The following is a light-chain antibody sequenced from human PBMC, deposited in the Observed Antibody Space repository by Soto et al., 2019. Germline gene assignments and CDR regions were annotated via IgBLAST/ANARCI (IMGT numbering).Light chain of an antibody. J-gene: IGKJ5*01. CDR2: GTF. Sequence: EVLMTQSPATLSVSPGERATLSCRASQSVSGKLAWYQQKPGQAPRLLIYGTFTRATGVPARFSGSGFGTDFTLTISSLEPEDFAVYYCQQRSNWPPITFGQGTRLETK. CDR1: QSVSGK. CDR3: QQRSNWPPIT. V-gene: IGKV3-15*01.